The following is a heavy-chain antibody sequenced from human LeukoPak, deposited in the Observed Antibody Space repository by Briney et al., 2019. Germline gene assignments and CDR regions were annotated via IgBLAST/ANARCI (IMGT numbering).Heavy chain of an antibody. J-gene: IGHJ4*02. D-gene: IGHD3-10*01. CDR3: AIRRGYYGSGSYYSLDY. CDR2: INPNSGGT. CDR1: GYTFTGYY. V-gene: IGHV1-2*02. Sequence: ASVKVSCKASGYTFTGYYMHWVRQAPGQGLEWMGWINPNSGGTNYAQKFQGRVTMTEDTSTDTAYMELSSLRSEDTAVYYCAIRRGYYGSGSYYSLDYWGQGTLVTVSS.